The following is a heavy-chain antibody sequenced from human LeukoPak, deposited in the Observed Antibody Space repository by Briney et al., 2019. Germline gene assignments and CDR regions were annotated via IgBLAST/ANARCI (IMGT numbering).Heavy chain of an antibody. V-gene: IGHV4-39*01. J-gene: IGHJ4*02. CDR2: IYYGGST. Sequence: SETLSLTCTVSGGSISSSSYYWGWIRQPPGKGLEWIGSIYYGGSTYYNPSLKSRVTISVDTSKNQFSLKLSSVTAADTAVYYCASLSGYEADYWGQGTLVTVSS. D-gene: IGHD5-12*01. CDR1: GGSISSSSYY. CDR3: ASLSGYEADY.